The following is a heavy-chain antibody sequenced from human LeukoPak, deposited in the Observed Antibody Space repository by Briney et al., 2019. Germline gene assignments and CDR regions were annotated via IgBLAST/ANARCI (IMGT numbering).Heavy chain of an antibody. CDR2: IYYSGST. CDR1: GGSISSYY. J-gene: IGHJ3*02. CDR3: ATTNWNYGGDAFDI. Sequence: PSETLSLTCTVSGGSISSYYWSWIRQPPGKGLEWIGYIYYSGSTNYNPSLKCRVTISVDTSKNQFSLKLSSVTAADTAVYYCATTNWNYGGDAFDIWGQGTMVTVSS. D-gene: IGHD1-7*01. V-gene: IGHV4-59*01.